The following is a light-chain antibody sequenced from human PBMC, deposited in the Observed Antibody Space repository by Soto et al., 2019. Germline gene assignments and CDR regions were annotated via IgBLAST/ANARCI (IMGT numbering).Light chain of an antibody. J-gene: IGKJ3*01. V-gene: IGKV3-20*01. CDR2: GAS. CDR3: QQYGSSPFT. Sequence: LTQSPGTLSFSQGERGTFSCRASQSVTSNYLAWYQQKPGQTPRLLMYGASERATGIPDRFSGSGSGTDFTLTISRLEPEDFAVYYCQQYGSSPFTFGPRTKVDTK. CDR1: QSVTSNY.